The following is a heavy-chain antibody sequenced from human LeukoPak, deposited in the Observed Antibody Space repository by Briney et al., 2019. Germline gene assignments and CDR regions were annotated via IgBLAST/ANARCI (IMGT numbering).Heavy chain of an antibody. J-gene: IGHJ3*02. CDR2: IYYSGST. D-gene: IGHD3-10*01. CDR3: ARLYGWGSGSHQAFDI. Sequence: PSETLSLTCTVSGGSISSYYWSWIRQPPGKGLEWIGYIYYSGSTNYNPSLKSRVTISVDTSKNQFSLKLSSVTAADTAVYYCARLYGWGSGSHQAFDIWGQGTMVTVSS. CDR1: GGSISSYY. V-gene: IGHV4-59*08.